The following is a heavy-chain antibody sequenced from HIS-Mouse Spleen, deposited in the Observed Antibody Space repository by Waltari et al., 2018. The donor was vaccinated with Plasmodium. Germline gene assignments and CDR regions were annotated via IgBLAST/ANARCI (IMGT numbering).Heavy chain of an antibody. D-gene: IGHD6-13*01. CDR2: NNPNSGGK. Sequence: QVQLVQSGAEVKKPGASVKVSCKASGYTFTGYYMPWVRQAPGQGLGWMGWNNPNSGGKNDAQKFQGRVTMTRDTSISTAYMELSRLRSDDTAVYYCARVLGYKAAAGTFVEYFQHWGQGTLVTVSS. CDR1: GYTFTGYY. V-gene: IGHV1-2*02. CDR3: ARVLGYKAAAGTFVEYFQH. J-gene: IGHJ1*01.